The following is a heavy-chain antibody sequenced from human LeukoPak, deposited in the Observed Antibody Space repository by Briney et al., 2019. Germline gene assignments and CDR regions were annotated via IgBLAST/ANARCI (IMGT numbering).Heavy chain of an antibody. J-gene: IGHJ6*03. CDR3: ARDPYYGSGSFGYYYYYYYMDV. CDR2: ISSSNSYI. D-gene: IGHD3-10*01. Sequence: GGSLRLSCAASGFTFSSYSMNWVRQAPGKGLEWVSSISSSNSYIYYADSVKGRFTISRDNAKNSLYLQMNSLRAEDTAVYYCARDPYYGSGSFGYYYYYYYMDVWGKGTTVTISS. V-gene: IGHV3-21*01. CDR1: GFTFSSYS.